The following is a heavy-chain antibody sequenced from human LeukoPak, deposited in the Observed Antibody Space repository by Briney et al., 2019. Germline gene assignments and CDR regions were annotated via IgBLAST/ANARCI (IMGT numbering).Heavy chain of an antibody. Sequence: SETLSLTCTVSGGSVNSGSYYWSWIRQPPGTGLEWIGYIYYSGSTNYNPSLKSRVTISVDTSKNQFSLKLSSVTAADTAVYYCARGSSGWPFYFDYWGRGTLVTVSS. V-gene: IGHV4-61*01. CDR2: IYYSGST. D-gene: IGHD6-19*01. J-gene: IGHJ4*02. CDR1: GGSVNSGSYY. CDR3: ARGSSGWPFYFDY.